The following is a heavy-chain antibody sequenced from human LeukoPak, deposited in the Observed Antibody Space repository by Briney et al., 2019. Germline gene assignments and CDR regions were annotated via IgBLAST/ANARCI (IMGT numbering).Heavy chain of an antibody. Sequence: GGSLRLSCAASGFTFSSYAMHWVRQAPGKGLEWVAVISYDGSNKYYADSVKGRFTISRDNSKNTLYLQMNSLRAEDTAVYYCARDQVPSGSGWYTFFDYWGQGTLVTVSS. CDR3: ARDQVPSGSGWYTFFDY. J-gene: IGHJ4*02. V-gene: IGHV3-30-3*01. CDR2: ISYDGSNK. D-gene: IGHD6-19*01. CDR1: GFTFSSYA.